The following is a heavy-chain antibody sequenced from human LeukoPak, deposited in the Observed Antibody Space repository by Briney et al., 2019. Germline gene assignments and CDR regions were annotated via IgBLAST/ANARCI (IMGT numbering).Heavy chain of an antibody. Sequence: GGSLRLSCTASGLRFSDFWMHWVRQAPGKGLVWVSRIRGDGYDTNYADSVKGRFTISRDNAQNTLYLQMNSLRAEDTAVYYCAGDRVLGSGSLDNWGQGTLVTVSS. CDR3: AGDRVLGSGSLDN. CDR1: GLRFSDFW. D-gene: IGHD3-10*01. CDR2: IRGDGYDT. V-gene: IGHV3-74*01. J-gene: IGHJ4*02.